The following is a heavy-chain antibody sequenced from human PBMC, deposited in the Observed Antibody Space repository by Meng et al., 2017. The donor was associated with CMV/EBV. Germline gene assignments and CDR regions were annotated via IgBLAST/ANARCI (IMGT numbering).Heavy chain of an antibody. CDR2: ISSSGSTI. V-gene: IGHV3-48*03. D-gene: IGHD3-22*01. CDR1: GFTFSSYE. CDR3: ANFHYDMIVVGGNAFDI. J-gene: IGHJ3*02. Sequence: GESLKISCAASGFTFSSYEMNWVRQAPGKGLEWVSYISSSGSTIYYADSVKGRFTISRDNAKNSLYLQMNSLRAEDTAVYYCANFHYDMIVVGGNAFDIWGQGTMVTVSS.